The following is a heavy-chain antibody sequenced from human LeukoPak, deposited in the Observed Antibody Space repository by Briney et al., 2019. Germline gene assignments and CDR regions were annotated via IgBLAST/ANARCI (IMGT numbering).Heavy chain of an antibody. D-gene: IGHD1-26*01. CDR2: IYHSGST. CDR1: GYSISSGCY. Sequence: SETLSLTCTVSGYSISSGCYWGWIRQPPGKGLEWIGSIYHSGSTYYNPSLKSRVTISVDTSKNQFSLKLSSVTAADTAVYYCARVPVGATPEYYYYMDVWGKGTTVTVSS. CDR3: ARVPVGATPEYYYYMDV. V-gene: IGHV4-38-2*02. J-gene: IGHJ6*03.